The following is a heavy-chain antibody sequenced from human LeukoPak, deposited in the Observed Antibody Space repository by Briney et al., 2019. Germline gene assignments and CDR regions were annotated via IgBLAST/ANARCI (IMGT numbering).Heavy chain of an antibody. CDR2: IKSDGSST. V-gene: IGHV3-74*01. CDR3: ARSDWFDP. CDR1: GFTFSGQW. Sequence: TGGSLRLSCAASGFTFSGQWMHWVRQAPGKGLVWVSRIKSDGSSTYYADSMKGRFTISRDNAKNTLYLQMNSLRAEDTAVYYCARSDWFDPWGQGTLVTVSS. J-gene: IGHJ5*02.